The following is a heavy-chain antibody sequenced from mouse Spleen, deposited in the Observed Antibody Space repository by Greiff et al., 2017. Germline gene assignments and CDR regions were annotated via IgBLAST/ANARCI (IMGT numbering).Heavy chain of an antibody. Sequence: EVKVVESGAELVRPGASVKLSCTASGFNIKDYYMHWVKQRPEQGLEWIGWIDPENGDTEYAPKFPGKATMTADTSSNTAYLQLSSLTSEDTAVYYCKDYGSEGDAMDYWGQGTSVTVSS. D-gene: IGHD1-1*01. V-gene: IGHV14-4*02. J-gene: IGHJ4*01. CDR2: IDPENGDT. CDR1: GFNIKDYY. CDR3: KDYGSEGDAMDY.